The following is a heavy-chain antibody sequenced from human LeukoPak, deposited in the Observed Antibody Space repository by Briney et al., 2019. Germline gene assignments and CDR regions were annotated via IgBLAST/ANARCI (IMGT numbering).Heavy chain of an antibody. CDR1: GYTFTSYD. V-gene: IGHV1-8*01. J-gene: IGHJ4*02. CDR2: VNPNSGNT. D-gene: IGHD3-22*01. CDR3: AREDYYDSSGYNDY. Sequence: ASVKVSCKASGYTFTSYDINWVRQATGQGLEWMGWVNPNSGNTGYAQKFQGRATMTRNTSISTAYMELSSLRSEDTAVYYCAREDYYDSSGYNDYWGQGTLVTVSS.